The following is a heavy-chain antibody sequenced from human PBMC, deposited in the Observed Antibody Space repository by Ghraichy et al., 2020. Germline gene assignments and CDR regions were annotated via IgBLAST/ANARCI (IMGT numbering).Heavy chain of an antibody. V-gene: IGHV3-73*01. Sequence: LSLTCAASGFTFSGSAMHWVRQASGQGLEWVGRIRSKANSYATAYAASVKGRFTISRDDSRNTAYLQMNSLKTEDTAVYYCTRPSILYGDYLFDYWGQGTLVTVSS. D-gene: IGHD4-17*01. CDR1: GFTFSGSA. J-gene: IGHJ4*02. CDR3: TRPSILYGDYLFDY. CDR2: IRSKANSYAT.